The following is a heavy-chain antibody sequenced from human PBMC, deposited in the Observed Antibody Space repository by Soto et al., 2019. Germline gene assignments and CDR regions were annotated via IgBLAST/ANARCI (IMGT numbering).Heavy chain of an antibody. J-gene: IGHJ3*02. V-gene: IGHV4-31*03. CDR2: IYYSGST. CDR3: ARDLPGGSSGFLDAFDI. D-gene: IGHD3-22*01. CDR1: GGSISSGGYY. Sequence: QVQLQESGPGLVKPSQTLSLTCTVSGGSISSGGYYWSWIRQHPGKGLEWIGYIYYSGSTYYNPCLQSRVTISVDTSKNQFSLKLSSVTAADTAVYYCARDLPGGSSGFLDAFDIWGQGTMVTVSS.